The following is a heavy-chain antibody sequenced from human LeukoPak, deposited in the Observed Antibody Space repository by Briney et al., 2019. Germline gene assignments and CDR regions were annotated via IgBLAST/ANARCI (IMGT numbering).Heavy chain of an antibody. J-gene: IGHJ6*03. V-gene: IGHV4-34*01. Sequence: PSETLSLTCAVYGGSFSGYYWSWIRQPPGKGLEWIGEINHSGSTNYNPSPKCRVTISVDTSKNQFSLKLSSVTAADTAVYYCARSPSYYYGSGSYVRSYYYYYMDVWGKGTTVTVSS. CDR1: GGSFSGYY. CDR2: INHSGST. CDR3: ARSPSYYYGSGSYVRSYYYYYMDV. D-gene: IGHD3-10*01.